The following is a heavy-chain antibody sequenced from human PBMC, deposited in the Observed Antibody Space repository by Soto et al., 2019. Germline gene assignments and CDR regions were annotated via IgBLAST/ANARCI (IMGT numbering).Heavy chain of an antibody. CDR3: AHRYGGNFYRWYFDF. J-gene: IGHJ4*02. CDR2: ISWKDDK. V-gene: IGHV2-5*01. CDR1: GFSLTTSGVG. Sequence: SGPTLVNPTQTLTLTCPFSGFSLTTSGVGVGWIRQPAGKALEWLALISWKDDKRYNPGLKSRLSITKDTSKSQVVLTMTNADPVDTATYFCAHRYGGNFYRWYFDFWGQGTLVTVSS. D-gene: IGHD4-17*01.